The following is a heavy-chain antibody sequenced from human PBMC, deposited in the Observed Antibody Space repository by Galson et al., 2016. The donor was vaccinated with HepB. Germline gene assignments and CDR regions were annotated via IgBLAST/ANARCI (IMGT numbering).Heavy chain of an antibody. V-gene: IGHV1-18*01. Sequence: CKASGYTFYSNGINWVRQAPGQGLEWMGWISAYNDDTKYAQTFQGRVTLTTDTSTSTFYMELRRLRSDDQAGYYCAGEGVDYSGSLDYWGQGTLVTLSS. CDR2: ISAYNDDT. J-gene: IGHJ4*02. CDR1: GYTFYSNG. CDR3: AGEGVDYSGSLDY. D-gene: IGHD1-26*01.